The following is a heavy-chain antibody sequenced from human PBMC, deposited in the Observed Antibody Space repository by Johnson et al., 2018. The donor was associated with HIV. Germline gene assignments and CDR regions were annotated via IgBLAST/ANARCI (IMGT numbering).Heavy chain of an antibody. CDR1: GFTVSSNY. Sequence: QVQLVESGGGLVQPGGSLRLACAASGFTVSSNYMSWIRQAPGKGLEWVSYISSSGSTIYYADSVKGRFTISRDNAKNSLYLQMNSLRPEDTAVYYCARGVSSGYYSNAFDVWGQGTMATVSS. D-gene: IGHD3-22*01. CDR3: ARGVSSGYYSNAFDV. J-gene: IGHJ3*01. V-gene: IGHV3-11*04. CDR2: ISSSGSTI.